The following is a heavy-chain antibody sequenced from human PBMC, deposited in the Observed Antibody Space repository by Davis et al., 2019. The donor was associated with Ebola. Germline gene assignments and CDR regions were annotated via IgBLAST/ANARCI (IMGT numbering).Heavy chain of an antibody. CDR2: IYHSGHT. D-gene: IGHD5-24*01. CDR1: GGSISSSNW. CDR3: ARDVEMVGFYSGNYYYGMDV. J-gene: IGHJ6*02. V-gene: IGHV4-4*02. Sequence: GSLRLSCAVSGGSISSSNWCSWVRQPPGKGLEWIAEIYHSGHTHYNPSLKSRVTISVDKSKNQFSLKLSYVNAADTAVYYCARDVEMVGFYSGNYYYGMDVWGQGTTVTVSS.